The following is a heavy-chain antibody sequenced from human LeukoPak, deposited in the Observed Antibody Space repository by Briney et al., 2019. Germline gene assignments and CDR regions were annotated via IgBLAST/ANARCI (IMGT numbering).Heavy chain of an antibody. J-gene: IGHJ4*02. CDR1: GFTFSTYW. CDR2: IKKDGSEK. Sequence: GGSLRLSSAASGFTFSTYWMSWVRQAPGKGLEWVANIKKDGSEKYYMDSVKGRFTISRDNAENSLYLQMNSLRAEDTAVYYCAREGVHCIGRSCLKAYWGQGTQVTVSS. CDR3: AREGVHCIGRSCLKAY. D-gene: IGHD2-15*01. V-gene: IGHV3-7*03.